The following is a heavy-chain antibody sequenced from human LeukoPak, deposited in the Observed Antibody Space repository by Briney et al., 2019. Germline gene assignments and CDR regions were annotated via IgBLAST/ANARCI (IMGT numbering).Heavy chain of an antibody. CDR1: GGSFSGYY. D-gene: IGHD3-9*01. CDR2: INHSGST. CDR3: ARRLRYFDWVRNRDAFDI. Sequence: PSETLSLTCAVYGGSFSGYYWSWIRQPPGKGLEWIGEINHSGSTNYNPSLKSRVTISVDTSKNQFSLKLSSVTAADTAVYYCARRLRYFDWVRNRDAFDIWGQGTMVTVSS. J-gene: IGHJ3*02. V-gene: IGHV4-34*01.